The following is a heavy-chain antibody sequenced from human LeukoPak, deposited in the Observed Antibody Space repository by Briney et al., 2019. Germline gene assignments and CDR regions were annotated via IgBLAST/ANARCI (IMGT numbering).Heavy chain of an antibody. J-gene: IGHJ6*03. Sequence: GGSLRLSRAGSGFDFSTFWMTWVRQAPGKGLEWVATIKDDGSDTYYVDSLKGRFTISRDNAKNSVNLQMKSPRVADTAVYFCARVFGYYYYYMDVWGKGTTVTVSS. CDR3: ARVFGYYYYYMDV. CDR2: IKDDGSDT. CDR1: GFDFSTFW. V-gene: IGHV3-7*04. D-gene: IGHD3-3*01.